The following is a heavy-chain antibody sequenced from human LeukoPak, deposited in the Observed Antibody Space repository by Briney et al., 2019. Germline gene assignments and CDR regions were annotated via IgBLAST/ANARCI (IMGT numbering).Heavy chain of an antibody. J-gene: IGHJ5*02. Sequence: PSETLSLTCAVYGGSFSGYYWSWIRQPPGKGLEWIGEINHSGSTNYNPSLKSRVTISVDTSKNQFSLKLSSVTAADTAVYYCASSYYDFWSGYYPVNWFDPWGQGTLVTVSS. V-gene: IGHV4-34*01. D-gene: IGHD3-3*01. CDR2: INHSGST. CDR1: GGSFSGYY. CDR3: ASSYYDFWSGYYPVNWFDP.